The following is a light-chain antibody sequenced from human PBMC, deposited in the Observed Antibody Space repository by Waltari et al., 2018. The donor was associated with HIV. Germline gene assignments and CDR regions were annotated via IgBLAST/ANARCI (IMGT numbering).Light chain of an antibody. Sequence: EIVLTQSPATLSLSPGERATLPCRASQSVSTSLAWYQQKRGQAPRLLIYDASNRATGIPARFSGSGSGTDFTLTISSLDPEDFAVYYCQQRSNWPPWTFGQGTKVEIK. V-gene: IGKV3-11*01. CDR3: QQRSNWPPWT. CDR1: QSVSTS. J-gene: IGKJ1*01. CDR2: DAS.